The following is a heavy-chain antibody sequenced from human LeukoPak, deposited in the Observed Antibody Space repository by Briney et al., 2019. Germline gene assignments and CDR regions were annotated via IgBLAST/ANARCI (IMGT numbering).Heavy chain of an antibody. V-gene: IGHV1-2*02. J-gene: IGHJ5*02. CDR2: MNPNSGNT. CDR3: ARVALYSASP. CDR1: GYTFTGYY. D-gene: IGHD6-13*01. Sequence: ASVKVSCKASGYTFTGYYMHWVRQAPGQGLEWMGWMNPNSGNTGYAQKFQGRVTMTRDTSINTAYMELSRLRSDDAAVYYCARVALYSASPWGQGTLVTVSS.